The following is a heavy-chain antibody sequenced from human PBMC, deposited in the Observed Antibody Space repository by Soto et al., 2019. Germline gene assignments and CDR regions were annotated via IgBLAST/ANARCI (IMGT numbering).Heavy chain of an antibody. CDR1: GFTFDDYA. CDR2: ISWDGGST. D-gene: IGHD3-22*01. Sequence: GWSLRLSCAASGFTFDDYAMHWVRQAPGKGLEWVSLISWDGGSTYYADSVKGRFTISRDNSKNSLYLQMNSLRAEDTALYYCAISSGSGNAFDYWGKGILVTVSS. J-gene: IGHJ4*02. V-gene: IGHV3-43D*04. CDR3: AISSGSGNAFDY.